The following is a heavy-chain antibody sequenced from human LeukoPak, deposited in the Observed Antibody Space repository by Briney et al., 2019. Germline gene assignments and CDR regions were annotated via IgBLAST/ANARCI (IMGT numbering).Heavy chain of an antibody. CDR3: AKNGGSYYRPFDY. CDR1: GFTFSSYA. CDR2: ISGSGGST. V-gene: IGHV3-23*01. J-gene: IGHJ4*02. D-gene: IGHD1-26*01. Sequence: AGGSLRLSCAASGFTFSSYAMSWVRQAPGKGLEWVSAISGSGGSTYYADSVKGRFTISRDNSENTLYLQMNSLRAEDTAVYYCAKNGGSYYRPFDYWGQGTLVTVSS.